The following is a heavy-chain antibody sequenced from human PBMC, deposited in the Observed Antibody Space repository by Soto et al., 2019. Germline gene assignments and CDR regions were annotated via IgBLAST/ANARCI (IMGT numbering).Heavy chain of an antibody. J-gene: IGHJ6*03. CDR3: ARGARYCSSTSCYNYYYMDV. CDR2: IIPILGIA. V-gene: IGHV1-69*02. Sequence: QVQLVQSGAEVKKPGSSVKVSCKASGGTFSSYTISWVRQAPGQGLEWMGRIIPILGIANYAQKFQGRVTITADKSTSTAYMELSSLRSEETAVYYCARGARYCSSTSCYNYYYMDVWGKGTTVTVSS. CDR1: GGTFSSYT. D-gene: IGHD2-2*02.